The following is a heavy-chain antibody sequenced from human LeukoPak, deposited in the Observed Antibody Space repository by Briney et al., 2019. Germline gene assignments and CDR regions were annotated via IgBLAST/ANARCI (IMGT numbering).Heavy chain of an antibody. V-gene: IGHV3-23*01. CDR1: GFTFSTYA. D-gene: IGHD3-22*01. CDR3: AKGDGSGGYYLRNYFDS. CDR2: ISGSGGTT. J-gene: IGHJ4*02. Sequence: GRSLRLSCAASGFTFSTYAMNWVRQAPGKGLEWVSGISGSGGTTYYGDSVKGRFTISRDNSKKTLYLQMNSLRAEDTAVYYCAKGDGSGGYYLRNYFDSWGQGTLVTVSS.